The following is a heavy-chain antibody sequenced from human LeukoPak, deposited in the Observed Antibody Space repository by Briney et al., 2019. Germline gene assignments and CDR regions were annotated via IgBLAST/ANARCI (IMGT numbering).Heavy chain of an antibody. V-gene: IGHV4-59*01. CDR3: ARAAQLYHFDY. CDR1: GDSISNYY. CDR2: IYDSGST. Sequence: SETLSLTCTVSGDSISNYYWSWMRQPPGKGLEWIGYIYDSGSTDYNPSLKSRVTISVDTSKTQFSLQVTSVTAADTAVYYCARAAQLYHFDYWGQGTLVTVSS. D-gene: IGHD2-8*01. J-gene: IGHJ4*02.